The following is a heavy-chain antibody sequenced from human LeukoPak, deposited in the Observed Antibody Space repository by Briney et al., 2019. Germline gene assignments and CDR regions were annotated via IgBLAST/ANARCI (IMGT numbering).Heavy chain of an antibody. Sequence: GGSLRLSCAVSGFTFSNSGFHWVRQAPGKGLEWVAFVRYDGTKKYYADSVTGRFTISRDNSKNTLYLQMNSLRAEDTAVYYCARARIVGATKAFDIWGQGTMVTVSS. CDR2: VRYDGTKK. V-gene: IGHV3-30*02. CDR3: ARARIVGATKAFDI. D-gene: IGHD1-26*01. CDR1: GFTFSNSG. J-gene: IGHJ3*02.